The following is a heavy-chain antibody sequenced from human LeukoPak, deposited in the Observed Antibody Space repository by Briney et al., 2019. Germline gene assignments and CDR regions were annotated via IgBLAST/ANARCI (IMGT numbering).Heavy chain of an antibody. CDR3: AKGGDWGLLFDY. CDR1: GFTFSSYG. CDR2: ISYDGSNK. D-gene: IGHD2-21*02. Sequence: PGGSLRLSCAASGFTFSSYGMHWVRQAPGKGLEWVAVISYDGSNKYYADSVKGRFTISRDNSKNTLYLQMNSLRAEDTAVYYCAKGGDWGLLFDYWGQGTLVTVSS. J-gene: IGHJ4*02. V-gene: IGHV3-30*18.